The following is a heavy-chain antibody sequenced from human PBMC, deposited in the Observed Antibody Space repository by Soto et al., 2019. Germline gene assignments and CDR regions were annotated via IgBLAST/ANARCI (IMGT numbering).Heavy chain of an antibody. CDR3: ARDQVRGILTGYPPVTYYYYGMDV. J-gene: IGHJ6*02. CDR2: IIPIFGTA. D-gene: IGHD3-9*01. V-gene: IGHV1-69*05. Sequence: GASVKVSCKASGGTFSSYAISWVRQAPGQGLEWMGGIIPIFGTANYAQKFQGRVTMTRDTSTSTVYMELSSLRSEDTAVYYCARDQVRGILTGYPPVTYYYYGMDVWGQGTTVTVPS. CDR1: GGTFSSYA.